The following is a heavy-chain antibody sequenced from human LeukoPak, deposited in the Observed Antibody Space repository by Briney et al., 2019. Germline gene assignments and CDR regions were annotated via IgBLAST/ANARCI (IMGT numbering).Heavy chain of an antibody. CDR3: ARVLDLSKRGLDAFDI. Sequence: SETLSLTCTVSGGSISSYFWSGMRQPPGKGLEWIGYVYYSGSTNYNPSLKSRVTISVDTSKKQFSLKLSSATAADTAVYYCARVLDLSKRGLDAFDIWGQGTMVTVSS. V-gene: IGHV4-59*01. D-gene: IGHD3-16*01. J-gene: IGHJ3*02. CDR1: GGSISSYF. CDR2: VYYSGST.